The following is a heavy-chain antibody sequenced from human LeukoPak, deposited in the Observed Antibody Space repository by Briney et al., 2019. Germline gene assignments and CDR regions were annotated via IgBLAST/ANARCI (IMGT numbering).Heavy chain of an antibody. Sequence: SETLSLTCTVSGGSISSYYWSWIRQPPGKGLEWIGHTYYSGSTNYNPSLKSRVTISVDTSKNQFSLKLSSVTAADTAVYYCARGSDYGDYFDYWGQGTLVTVSS. CDR2: TYYSGST. D-gene: IGHD4-17*01. CDR3: ARGSDYGDYFDY. J-gene: IGHJ4*02. CDR1: GGSISSYY. V-gene: IGHV4-59*01.